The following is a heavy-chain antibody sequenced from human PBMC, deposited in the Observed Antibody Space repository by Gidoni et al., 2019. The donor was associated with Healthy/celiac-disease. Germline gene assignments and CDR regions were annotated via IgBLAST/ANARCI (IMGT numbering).Heavy chain of an antibody. CDR3: TRDNIPDSSGYYRWFDP. J-gene: IGHJ5*02. Sequence: QVQLQESGPGLVKPSETLSLTCTVSGGSISSYYWSWIRQPPGKGLEWIGYIYSSGSTNYNPSLKSRVTISVDTSKNKFSLKLSSVTAADTAVYYCTRDNIPDSSGYYRWFDPWGQGTLVTVSS. D-gene: IGHD3-22*01. CDR1: GGSISSYY. V-gene: IGHV4-59*01. CDR2: IYSSGST.